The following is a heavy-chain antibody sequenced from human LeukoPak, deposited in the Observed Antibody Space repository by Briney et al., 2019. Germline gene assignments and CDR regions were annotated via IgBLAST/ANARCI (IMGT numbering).Heavy chain of an antibody. CDR2: IRYDGSNK. D-gene: IGHD3-9*01. CDR1: GFTFSSYG. CDR3: AKESRYFDWLQPN. J-gene: IGHJ4*02. V-gene: IGHV3-30*02. Sequence: SGGSLRLSCAASGFTFSSYGMHWVRQAPGKGLEWVAFIRYDGSNKYYADSVKGRFTISRDNSKNTLYLQMNSLRAEDTAVYYCAKESRYFDWLQPNWGQGTLVTVSS.